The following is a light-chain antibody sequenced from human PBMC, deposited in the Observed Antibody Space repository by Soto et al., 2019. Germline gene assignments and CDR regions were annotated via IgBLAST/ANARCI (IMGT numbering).Light chain of an antibody. CDR2: GAS. CDR3: LQYGSSPHT. CDR1: QSVGRNY. V-gene: IGKV3-20*01. J-gene: IGKJ5*01. Sequence: ENVLTQSPGTLSLSPGERATLSCRASQSVGRNYLAWFQQKSGQAPRLVIYGASSRAAGIPDRLSGSGSGTDFTLTISRLEPEDFAVYYCLQYGSSPHTFGQGTRLEIK.